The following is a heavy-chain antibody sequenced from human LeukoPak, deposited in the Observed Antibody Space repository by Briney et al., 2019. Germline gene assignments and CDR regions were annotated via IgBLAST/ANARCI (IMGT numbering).Heavy chain of an antibody. CDR3: ARSDGRFLEWLFDY. D-gene: IGHD3-3*01. CDR2: ISSSSSYI. CDR1: GFTFSSYS. J-gene: IGHJ4*02. V-gene: IGHV3-21*01. Sequence: GGSLRLSRAASGFTFSSYSMNWVRQAPGKGLEWVSSISSSSSYIYYADSVKGRFTVSRDNAKNTLYLQMNSLRAEDTAVYYCARSDGRFLEWLFDYWGQGTLVTVSS.